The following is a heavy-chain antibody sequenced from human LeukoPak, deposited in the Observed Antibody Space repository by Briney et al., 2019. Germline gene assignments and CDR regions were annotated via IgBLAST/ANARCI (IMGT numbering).Heavy chain of an antibody. CDR2: IWSDESNK. D-gene: IGHD3/OR15-3a*01. V-gene: IGHV3-33*01. J-gene: IGHJ5*02. Sequence: GGSLRPSCAASGFTFSGYGMHWVRQAPGKGLEWVALIWSDESNKYYADSVKGRFTISRDNSKNTLYLQMNSLRAEDTAVYYCARGPFFSTMRWFDPWGQGTLVTVSS. CDR3: ARGPFFSTMRWFDP. CDR1: GFTFSGYG.